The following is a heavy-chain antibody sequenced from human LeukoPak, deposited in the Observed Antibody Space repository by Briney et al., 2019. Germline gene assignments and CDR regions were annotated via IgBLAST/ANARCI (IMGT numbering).Heavy chain of an antibody. CDR1: GGTFNNSV. D-gene: IGHD4-17*01. Sequence: GSSVKVPCKTSGGTFNNSVISWVRQAPGQGLEWLGGIMPLFGTAGYAQKFQGRVTITKDESTRTVYLELTSLTSDDTAVYYCARDVHGDYGSGWFDPWGQGTLVSVSS. CDR2: IMPLFGTA. V-gene: IGHV1-69*05. J-gene: IGHJ5*02. CDR3: ARDVHGDYGSGWFDP.